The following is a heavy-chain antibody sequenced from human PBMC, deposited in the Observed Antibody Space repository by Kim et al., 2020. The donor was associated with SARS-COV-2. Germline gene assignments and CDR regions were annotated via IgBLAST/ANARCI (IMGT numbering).Heavy chain of an antibody. CDR1: GFTFSRYS. D-gene: IGHD3-22*01. J-gene: IGHJ4*02. V-gene: IGHV3-21*01. CDR2: ISSSSTYT. CDR3: ARGGSASSGFDY. Sequence: GGSLRLSCAVSGFTFSRYSMTWVRQAPGKGLEWVSSISSSSTYTYYADSVKGRFTISRDNAKNSVTLQMNSLRAEDTAVYHCARGGSASSGFDYWGQGTL.